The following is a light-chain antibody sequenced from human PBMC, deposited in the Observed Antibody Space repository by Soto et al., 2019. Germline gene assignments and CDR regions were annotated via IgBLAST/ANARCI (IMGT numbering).Light chain of an antibody. J-gene: IGKJ4*01. CDR2: AAS. Sequence: DIQMTQSPSSLSASVGDRVTITCQASQDISNYLNWYQQKPGKAPRLLIYAASSLQRGVPSRFSGSGSGTDFTLTISSLQPEDFATYYCQQSYSNHLTFGGGTKVDIK. V-gene: IGKV1-39*01. CDR1: QDISNY. CDR3: QQSYSNHLT.